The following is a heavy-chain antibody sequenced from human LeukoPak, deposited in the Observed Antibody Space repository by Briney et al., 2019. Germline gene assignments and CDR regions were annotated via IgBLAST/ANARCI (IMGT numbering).Heavy chain of an antibody. V-gene: IGHV3-53*01. Sequence: PGGSLRLSCAASGLTVSSNYMSWVRQAQGNGLEWVSIIYSGGSTYYADSVKGRFTISRDNSKNTLYLQMNSLRAEDTAVYYCAGYTYGYLNAFDIWGQGTMVTVSS. CDR1: GLTVSSNY. J-gene: IGHJ3*02. D-gene: IGHD5-18*01. CDR2: IYSGGST. CDR3: AGYTYGYLNAFDI.